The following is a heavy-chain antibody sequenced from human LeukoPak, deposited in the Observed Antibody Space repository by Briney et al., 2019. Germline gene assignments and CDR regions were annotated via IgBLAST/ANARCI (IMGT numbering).Heavy chain of an antibody. D-gene: IGHD2-2*01. CDR2: IYYSGST. CDR1: GGAINSGGYY. Sequence: PSQTLSLTCTVSGGAINSGGYYLSWIRQHPGKGLEWIVYIYYSGSTYYNPSLKSRVTISLDTSKNHFSLKLSSVTAADTAVYYCARGNVIVVVPATWFDPWGQGTLVTVSS. V-gene: IGHV4-31*03. J-gene: IGHJ5*02. CDR3: ARGNVIVVVPATWFDP.